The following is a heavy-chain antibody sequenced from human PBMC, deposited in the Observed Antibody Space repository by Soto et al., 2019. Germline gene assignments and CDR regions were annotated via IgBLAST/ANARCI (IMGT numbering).Heavy chain of an antibody. CDR2: IIPILGIA. Sequence: ASVKVSCKASGGTFSSYTISWVRQAPGQGHEWMGRIIPILGIANYAQKFQGRVTITADKSTSTAYMELSSLRSEDTAVYYCALGGVMFRGVIIGYYYYGMDFWGQGTTVTVSS. V-gene: IGHV1-69*02. CDR1: GGTFSSYT. D-gene: IGHD3-10*01. CDR3: ALGGVMFRGVIIGYYYYGMDF. J-gene: IGHJ6*02.